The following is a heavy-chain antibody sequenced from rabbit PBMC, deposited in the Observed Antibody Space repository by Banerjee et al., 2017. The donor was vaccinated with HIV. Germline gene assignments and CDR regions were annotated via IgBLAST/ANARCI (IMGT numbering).Heavy chain of an antibody. Sequence: QSLEESGGDLVKPGASLTLTCTASGFSVSSSYYMCWVRQAPGKGLEWVACIYGGSLGDPYYASWAKGRFTISKPASTTVTLQMISLTAAETATYFCARAVIYDDYRELNLWGPGTLVTVS. J-gene: IGHJ4*01. CDR2: IYGGSLGDP. D-gene: IGHD2-1*01. V-gene: IGHV1S40*01. CDR3: ARAVIYDDYRELNL. CDR1: GFSVSSSYY.